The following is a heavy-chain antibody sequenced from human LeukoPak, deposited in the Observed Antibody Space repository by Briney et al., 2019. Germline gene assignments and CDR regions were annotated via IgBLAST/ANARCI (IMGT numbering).Heavy chain of an antibody. D-gene: IGHD5-24*01. V-gene: IGHV1-2*06. J-gene: IGHJ4*02. Sequence: GASVKVSCKASGYTFTGYYMHWVRQAPGQGLEWMGRINPNSGGTNYAQKFQGRVTMTRDTFISTAYMELSRLGSDDTAVYYCASGGKRWLQNLDYWGQGTLVTVSS. CDR1: GYTFTGYY. CDR2: INPNSGGT. CDR3: ASGGKRWLQNLDY.